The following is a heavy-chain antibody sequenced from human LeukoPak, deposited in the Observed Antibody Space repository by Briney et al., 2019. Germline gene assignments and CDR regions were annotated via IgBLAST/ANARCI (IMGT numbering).Heavy chain of an antibody. D-gene: IGHD3-22*01. J-gene: IGHJ4*02. Sequence: PGGSLRLSCAASGFTFSSYAMNWVRQAPGKGLEWVSSISGRSADIYYADSVKGRFTISRDNAKNSVFLQMNNLRVEDTAIYYCARRGYHDSSGYDYWGQGTPVTVSS. V-gene: IGHV3-21*06. CDR1: GFTFSSYA. CDR3: ARRGYHDSSGYDY. CDR2: ISGRSADI.